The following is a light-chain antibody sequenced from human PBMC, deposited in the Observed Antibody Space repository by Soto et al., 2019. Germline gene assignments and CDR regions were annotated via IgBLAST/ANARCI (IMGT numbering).Light chain of an antibody. V-gene: IGLV2-8*01. J-gene: IGLJ1*01. CDR2: EVN. CDR3: SSYAGSNTPYV. CDR1: SSDVGGYNY. Sequence: QSVLTQPPSASGSPGQSVTISCTGTSSDVGGYNYVSWYQHHPGNAPKLMIYEVNKRTSGVPDRFSGSKSGNTASLTVSGLQAEDEADYYCSSYAGSNTPYVFGTGTKGTVL.